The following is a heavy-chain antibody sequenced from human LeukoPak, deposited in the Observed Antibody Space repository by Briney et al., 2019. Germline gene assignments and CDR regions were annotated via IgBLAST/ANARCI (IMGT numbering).Heavy chain of an antibody. V-gene: IGHV5-51*01. D-gene: IGHD3-16*02. CDR1: GYSFTSYW. CDR3: ARLPPRLGELSPEWDY. CDR2: IYPGDSDT. J-gene: IGHJ4*02. Sequence: GESLKISCKGSGYSFTSYWVGWVRQMPGKGLEWMGIIYPGDSDTRYSPSFQGQVTISADKSISTAYLQWSSLKASDTAMYYCARLPPRLGELSPEWDYWGQGTLVTVSS.